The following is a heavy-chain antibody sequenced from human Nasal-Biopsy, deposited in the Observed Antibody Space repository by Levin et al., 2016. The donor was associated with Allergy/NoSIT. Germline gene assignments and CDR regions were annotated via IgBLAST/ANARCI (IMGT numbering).Heavy chain of an antibody. Sequence: ASVKVSCKASGYTFSSFYIQWVRQASGQGLEFLGWMNANNGNTGFAQKFQGRVTLTRDTSKSTAYMELSSLTPEDTAVYFCARVSLAHWSAYQFYYMDVWGTGTTVTVSS. J-gene: IGHJ6*03. CDR2: MNANNGNT. CDR1: GYTFSSFY. CDR3: ARVSLAHWSAYQFYYMDV. D-gene: IGHD3-3*01. V-gene: IGHV1-8*01.